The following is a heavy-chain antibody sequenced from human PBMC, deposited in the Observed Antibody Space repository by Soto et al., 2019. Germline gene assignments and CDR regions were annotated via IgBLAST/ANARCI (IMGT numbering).Heavy chain of an antibody. CDR3: ARSEVYCSSTSCYAY. V-gene: IGHV4-39*01. Sequence: SEMLSLTCTVSGGSISSSSYYWGWIRQPPGKGLEWIGSIYYSGSTYYNPSLKSRVTISVDTSKNQFSLKLSSVTAADTAVYYCARSEVYCSSTSCYAYWGQGTLVTV. CDR2: IYYSGST. D-gene: IGHD2-2*01. CDR1: GGSISSSSYY. J-gene: IGHJ4*02.